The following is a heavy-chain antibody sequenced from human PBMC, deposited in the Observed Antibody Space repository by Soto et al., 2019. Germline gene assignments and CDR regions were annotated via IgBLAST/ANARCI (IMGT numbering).Heavy chain of an antibody. CDR3: ARWIAVAGNGAFDI. Sequence: SVQGSFKASACTFSSDASSWLRQAPVQGLEWMGGIIPIFGTANYAQKFQGRVTITADKSTSTAYRELSSLRSEDTAVYYCARWIAVAGNGAFDIWGQGTMVTVSS. J-gene: IGHJ3*02. V-gene: IGHV1-69*06. CDR1: ACTFSSDA. D-gene: IGHD6-19*01. CDR2: IIPIFGTA.